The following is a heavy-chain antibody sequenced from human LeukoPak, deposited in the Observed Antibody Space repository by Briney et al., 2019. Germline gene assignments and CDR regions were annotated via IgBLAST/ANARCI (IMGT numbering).Heavy chain of an antibody. CDR2: IYYSGST. D-gene: IGHD1-26*01. V-gene: IGHV4-59*01. Sequence: SETLSLTCTVSGGSISSYYWSWIRQPPGKGLEWIGYIYYSGSTNYNPSLKSRVTISVDTSKNQFSLKLSSVTAADTAVYYCAREVPFSGSYHTLFDYWGQGTLVTVSS. CDR1: GGSISSYY. CDR3: AREVPFSGSYHTLFDY. J-gene: IGHJ4*02.